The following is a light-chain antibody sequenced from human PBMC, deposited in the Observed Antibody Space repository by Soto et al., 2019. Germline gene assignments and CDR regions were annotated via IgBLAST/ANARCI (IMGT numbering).Light chain of an antibody. CDR2: GAS. CDR1: QSVSRN. V-gene: IGKV3-15*01. J-gene: IGKJ4*01. CDR3: QQYNNWPPNT. Sequence: EIVMTQSPATLSVSPGERATLSCRASQSVSRNLAWYHQKPGQAPRLLIYGASTRATGIPARFSGSGSGTEFTLTISSLQSEDFAVYYCQQYNNWPPNTFGGGTKVEIK.